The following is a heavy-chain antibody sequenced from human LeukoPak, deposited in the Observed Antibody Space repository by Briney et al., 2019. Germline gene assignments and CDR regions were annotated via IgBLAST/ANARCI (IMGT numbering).Heavy chain of an antibody. Sequence: PSETLSLTCTVSGGSISSSSYYWGWIRQPPGKGLEWIGSIYYSGRTYYNPSLKSRVTLSVDTSKNQFSLKLSSVTAADTAVYYCARVGDTMAVGYYYGMDVWGQGTTVTVSS. CDR1: GGSISSSSYY. CDR3: ARVGDTMAVGYYYGMDV. J-gene: IGHJ6*02. D-gene: IGHD3-10*01. V-gene: IGHV4-39*01. CDR2: IYYSGRT.